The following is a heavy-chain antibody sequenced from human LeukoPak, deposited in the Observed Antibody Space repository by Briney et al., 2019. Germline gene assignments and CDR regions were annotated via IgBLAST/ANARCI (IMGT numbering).Heavy chain of an antibody. Sequence: SETLSLTCTVSGGSISSYYWSWIRQPPGNGLEWIGYIYYSGSTNYNPSLKSRVTISVDTSKNQFSLKLSSVTAADTAVYYCARHGDYYYGSGSYYNRAYNWFDPWGQGTLVTVSS. V-gene: IGHV4-59*08. CDR3: ARHGDYYYGSGSYYNRAYNWFDP. CDR2: IYYSGST. D-gene: IGHD3-10*01. CDR1: GGSISSYY. J-gene: IGHJ5*02.